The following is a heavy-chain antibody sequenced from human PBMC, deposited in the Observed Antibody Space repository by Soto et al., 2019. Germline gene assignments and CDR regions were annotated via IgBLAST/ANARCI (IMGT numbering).Heavy chain of an antibody. J-gene: IGHJ3*02. CDR1: GVTFSGYS. Sequence: WGSLRLSCAVSGVTFSGYSMNWIRQAPGKGLEWVSYISSSSSTIYYADSVKGRFTISRDNDKNSLYLQMNSLRAEDTALYYGARDENPHEVFDIWGQGTMVTVSS. V-gene: IGHV3-48*01. CDR3: ARDENPHEVFDI. CDR2: ISSSSSTI.